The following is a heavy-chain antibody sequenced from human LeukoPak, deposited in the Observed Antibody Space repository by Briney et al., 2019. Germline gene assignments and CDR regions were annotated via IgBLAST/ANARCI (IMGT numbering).Heavy chain of an antibody. CDR3: ARGGLAIAAAKRGWFDP. CDR2: INHSGST. Sequence: PSETLSLTCAVYGGSFSGYYWSWIRQPPGKGLEWIGEINHSGSTNYNPSLKSRVTISVDTSKNQFSLKLSSVTAADTAVYYCARGGLAIAAAKRGWFDPWGQGTLVTVSS. V-gene: IGHV4-34*01. CDR1: GGSFSGYY. J-gene: IGHJ5*02. D-gene: IGHD6-13*01.